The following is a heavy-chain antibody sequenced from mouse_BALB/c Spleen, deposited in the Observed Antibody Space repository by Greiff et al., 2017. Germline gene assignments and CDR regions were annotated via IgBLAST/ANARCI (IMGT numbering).Heavy chain of an antibody. CDR2: IYPGNSDT. Sequence: EVQLQQSGTVLARPGASVKMSCKASGYSFTSYWMHWVKQRPGQGLEWIGAIYPGNSDTSYNQKFKGKAKLTAVTSASTAYMELSSLTNEDSAVYYCTRGKGLRLAMDYWGQGTSVTVSS. V-gene: IGHV1-5*01. CDR1: GYSFTSYW. CDR3: TRGKGLRLAMDY. J-gene: IGHJ4*01. D-gene: IGHD2-2*01.